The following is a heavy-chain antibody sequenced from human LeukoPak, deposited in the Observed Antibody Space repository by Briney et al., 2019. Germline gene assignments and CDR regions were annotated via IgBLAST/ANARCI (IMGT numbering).Heavy chain of an antibody. V-gene: IGHV1-69*13. CDR3: ARFPFQEMAAFDI. CDR2: IIPIFGTA. J-gene: IGHJ3*02. D-gene: IGHD5-24*01. Sequence: SVKVSCKASGGTFSSYAISWVRQAPGQGLEWMGGIIPIFGTANYAQKFQGRVTITADESTSTAYMELSSLRSEDTAVYYCARFPFQEMAAFDIWGQGTTVTVSS. CDR1: GGTFSSYA.